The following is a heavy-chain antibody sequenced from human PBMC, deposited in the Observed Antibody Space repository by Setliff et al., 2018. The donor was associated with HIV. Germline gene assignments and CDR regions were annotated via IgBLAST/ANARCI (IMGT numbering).Heavy chain of an antibody. V-gene: IGHV4-39*01. CDR1: GGSISSSSYD. Sequence: SETLSLTCTVSGGSISSSSYDWGWIRQPPGKGREWIGSIVYSGSANYNPSLRSPVAISVDTSKNQFPLKLTSVTAADTAVYYCASEDSSYHPFDSWGQGMLVTVPQ. D-gene: IGHD6-6*01. CDR2: IVYSGSA. CDR3: ASEDSSYHPFDS. J-gene: IGHJ4*02.